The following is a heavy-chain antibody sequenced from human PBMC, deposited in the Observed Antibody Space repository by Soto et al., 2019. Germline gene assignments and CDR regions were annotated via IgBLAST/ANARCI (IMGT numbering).Heavy chain of an antibody. J-gene: IGHJ4*02. CDR1: GFSFNMYA. V-gene: IGHV3-30-3*01. Sequence: QVHLEESGGGVVQPGRSLRLSCVASGFSFNMYAMHWVRQAQGKGLEWVAVISYNGNNEYYADAVKGRFSISRDNSENAVYLQMNSLRMEDTAVYYCVRYAWTCGQWLVRLQYWGQGTPVTVS. CDR3: VRYAWTCGQWLVRLQY. D-gene: IGHD6-19*01. CDR2: ISYNGNNE.